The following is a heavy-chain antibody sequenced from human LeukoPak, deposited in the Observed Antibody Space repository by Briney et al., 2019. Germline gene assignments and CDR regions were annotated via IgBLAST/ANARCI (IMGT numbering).Heavy chain of an antibody. D-gene: IGHD3-22*01. CDR3: AKVGDSSGYYYIDY. V-gene: IGHV3-9*01. J-gene: IGHJ4*02. Sequence: GGSLRLYCAASGFTFDDYAMHWVRQAPGKGLEWVSGISWNSGSIGYADSVKGRFTIFRDNAKNSLYLQMNSLRAEDTALYYCAKVGDSSGYYYIDYWGQGTLVTVSS. CDR1: GFTFDDYA. CDR2: ISWNSGSI.